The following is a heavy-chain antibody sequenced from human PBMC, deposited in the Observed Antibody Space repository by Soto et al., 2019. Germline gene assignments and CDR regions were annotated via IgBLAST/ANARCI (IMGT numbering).Heavy chain of an antibody. CDR1: GFTFSSSG. D-gene: IGHD6-19*01. Sequence: QVQLVESGGGVVQPGRSLRLSCAASGFTFSSSGMHWVRQAPGKGLEWVAVTSFDGSSGYYADSVRGRFTISRDNSNNTRYLQMNSLSAEDTAVYYCAKSPPAVAGYFDYWGQGTLVTVSS. CDR2: TSFDGSSG. V-gene: IGHV3-30*18. CDR3: AKSPPAVAGYFDY. J-gene: IGHJ4*02.